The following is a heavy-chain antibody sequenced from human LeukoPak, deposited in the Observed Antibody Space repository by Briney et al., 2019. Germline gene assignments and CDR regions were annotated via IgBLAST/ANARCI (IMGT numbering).Heavy chain of an antibody. CDR2: IYYSGST. J-gene: IGHJ4*02. CDR3: ARHWTVGGLDLDYFDY. Sequence: SGTLSLTCTVSGGSISSSRYYWGWIRQPPGKGLEWIGSIYYSGSTYYNPSFRSRSTLSENTSKNQFSLKLSSVTAAETAVYYCARHWTVGGLDLDYFDYWGQGTLVTVSS. CDR1: GGSISSSRYY. V-gene: IGHV4-39*01. D-gene: IGHD3-3*01.